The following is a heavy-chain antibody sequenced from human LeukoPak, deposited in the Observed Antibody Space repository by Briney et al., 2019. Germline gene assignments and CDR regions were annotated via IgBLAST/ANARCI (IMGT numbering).Heavy chain of an antibody. V-gene: IGHV3-23*01. Sequence: GGSLRLSCAASGFRFSDYTMTWVRQAPGKGPEWVSAIGGRGGSTYYVDSLGGRFTISRDNSKDMLYLQMNSLKVEDTATYYCGKEGGAWGQGTKVTVSS. CDR3: GKEGGA. J-gene: IGHJ5*02. CDR2: IGGRGGST. D-gene: IGHD3-16*01. CDR1: GFRFSDYT.